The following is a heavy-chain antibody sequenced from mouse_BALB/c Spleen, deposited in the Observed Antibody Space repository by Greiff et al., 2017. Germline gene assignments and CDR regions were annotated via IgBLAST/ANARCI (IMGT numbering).Heavy chain of an antibody. CDR3: ASREYLAMDY. CDR2: INPGSGGT. Sequence: VQLQQSGAELVRPGTSVKVSCKASGYAFTNYLIEWVKQRPGQGLEWIGVINPGSGGTNYNEKFKGKATLTADTSSSTAYMQLSSLTSDDSAVYFCASREYLAMDYWGQGTSVTVSS. CDR1: GYAFTNYL. D-gene: IGHD5-1*01. J-gene: IGHJ4*01. V-gene: IGHV1-54*01.